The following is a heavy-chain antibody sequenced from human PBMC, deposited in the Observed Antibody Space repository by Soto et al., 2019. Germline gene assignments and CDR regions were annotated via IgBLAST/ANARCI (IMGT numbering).Heavy chain of an antibody. D-gene: IGHD3-22*01. CDR1: GFTFRCST. V-gene: IGHV3-73*01. CDR3: TRAYENSNYYFDH. J-gene: IGHJ4*02. CDR2: ISIKPNNYAT. Sequence: PGGSLRLSCVASGFTFRCSTMHWVGQSSGKGLEWIGLISIKPNNYATVYAASVTGRFTISRDDSKNTAYLQMNSLKTEDTAVYYCTRAYENSNYYFDHWGRGTLVTVSS.